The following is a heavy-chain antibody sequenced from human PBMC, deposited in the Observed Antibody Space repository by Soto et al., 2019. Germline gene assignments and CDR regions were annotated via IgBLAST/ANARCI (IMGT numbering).Heavy chain of an antibody. CDR1: GYTFTSYG. D-gene: IGHD4-4*01. J-gene: IGHJ4*02. Sequence: QVQLVQSGAEVKKPGATVKVSCKASGYTFTSYGIIWVRQAPRQGLEWMGWISAYNGNTNYARKLQGRDTMTTDTSTSTAYMERRSLRSDDTAVYYCARDGAWRDYRNYGRDWGQGTLVTVSS. V-gene: IGHV1-18*01. CDR2: ISAYNGNT. CDR3: ARDGAWRDYRNYGRD.